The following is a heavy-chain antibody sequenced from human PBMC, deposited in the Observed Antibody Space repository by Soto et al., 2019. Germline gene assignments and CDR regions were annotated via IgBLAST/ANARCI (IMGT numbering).Heavy chain of an antibody. Sequence: GGSLRLSCVASGFTFSGYWMSWARQAPGRGLEWVANIKEDGSEKEYVESVKGRFTVSRDNAENTLYLQMHSLRAEDTAVYHCARDPYNYGDYGYGMDVWGQGTTVTVSS. CDR3: ARDPYNYGDYGYGMDV. CDR1: GFTFSGYW. J-gene: IGHJ6*02. D-gene: IGHD4-17*01. CDR2: IKEDGSEK. V-gene: IGHV3-7*05.